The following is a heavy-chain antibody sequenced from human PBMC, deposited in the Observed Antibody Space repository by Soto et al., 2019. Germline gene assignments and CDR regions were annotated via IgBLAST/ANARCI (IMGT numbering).Heavy chain of an antibody. CDR3: ARDQGDPGIAAEGDYYYCGMDV. Sequence: QVQLQQSGPGLVKPSQTLSLTCAISGDSVSSNSAAWNWIRQSPSRGLEWLGRTYYRSKWYNDCAVSVKSRKAITPDTSTNQFSLQLNSVTPEDTAVYYCARDQGDPGIAAEGDYYYCGMDVWGQGTTVTVSS. D-gene: IGHD6-13*01. CDR1: GDSVSSNSAA. CDR2: TYYRSKWYN. J-gene: IGHJ6*02. V-gene: IGHV6-1*01.